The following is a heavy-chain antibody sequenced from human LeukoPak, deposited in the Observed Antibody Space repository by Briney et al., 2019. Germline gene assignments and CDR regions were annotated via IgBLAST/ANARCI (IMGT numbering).Heavy chain of an antibody. Sequence: ASVKVSCKASGYTFTSYAMHWVRQAPGQRLEWMGWINAGNGNTKYSQEFQGRVTITRDTSASTAYMELSSLRSEDTAVYYCAKDRGAIAVAGTEGFDYWGQGTLVTVSS. CDR3: AKDRGAIAVAGTEGFDY. CDR1: GYTFTSYA. V-gene: IGHV1-3*03. D-gene: IGHD6-19*01. J-gene: IGHJ4*02. CDR2: INAGNGNT.